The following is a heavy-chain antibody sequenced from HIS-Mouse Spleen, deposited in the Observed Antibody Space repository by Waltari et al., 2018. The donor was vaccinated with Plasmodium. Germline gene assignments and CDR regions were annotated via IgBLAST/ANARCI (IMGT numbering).Heavy chain of an antibody. CDR3: ARESSSSWYFDY. CDR1: GFTFSSYS. CDR2: ISSSRSYI. D-gene: IGHD6-13*01. J-gene: IGHJ4*02. Sequence: EVQLVESGGGLVKPGGSLRLSCAASGFTFSSYSMNWVRQAPGKGLEGVSSISSSRSYIYYADSVKGRFTISRDNAKNSLYLQMNSLRAEDTAVYYCARESSSSWYFDYWGQGTLVTVSS. V-gene: IGHV3-21*01.